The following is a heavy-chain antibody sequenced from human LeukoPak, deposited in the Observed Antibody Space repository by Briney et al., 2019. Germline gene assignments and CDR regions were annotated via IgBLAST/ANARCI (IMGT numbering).Heavy chain of an antibody. CDR3: ARGSGIVVVPAAMSPYWFDP. CDR1: GYTFTSYD. Sequence: ASVKVSCKASGYTFTSYDINWVRQATGQGLEWMGWMNPNSGNTGYAQKFQGRVTMTRNTSISTAYMELSSLRSEDTAVYYCARGSGIVVVPAAMSPYWFDPWGQGTLVTVSS. D-gene: IGHD2-2*01. CDR2: MNPNSGNT. J-gene: IGHJ5*02. V-gene: IGHV1-8*01.